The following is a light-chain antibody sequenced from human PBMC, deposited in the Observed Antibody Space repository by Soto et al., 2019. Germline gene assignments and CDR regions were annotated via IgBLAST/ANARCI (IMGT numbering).Light chain of an antibody. Sequence: EIVLTQSPGTLSLSPGERATLSCRASQTVNSRLAWYQHKPGQAPRLLIYDASNRATGIPARFSGSGSGTDFPLTISSPEPEDFGVYYCQQRSNWPPVTFGGGTKVDIK. V-gene: IGKV3-11*01. CDR3: QQRSNWPPVT. CDR2: DAS. J-gene: IGKJ4*01. CDR1: QTVNSR.